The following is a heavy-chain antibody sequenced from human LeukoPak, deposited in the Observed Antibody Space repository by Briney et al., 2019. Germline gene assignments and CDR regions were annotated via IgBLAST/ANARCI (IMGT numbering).Heavy chain of an antibody. CDR3: ARYGGVYYDILTGYDDAFDI. Sequence: NPSETLSLTCTVSGGSISSYYWSWIRQPAGKGLEWIGRIYTSGSTNYNPSLKSRVTMSVDTSKNQFSLKLSSVTAADTAVYYCARYGGVYYDILTGYDDAFDIWGQGTMVTVSS. CDR2: IYTSGST. D-gene: IGHD3-9*01. J-gene: IGHJ3*02. V-gene: IGHV4-4*07. CDR1: GGSISSYY.